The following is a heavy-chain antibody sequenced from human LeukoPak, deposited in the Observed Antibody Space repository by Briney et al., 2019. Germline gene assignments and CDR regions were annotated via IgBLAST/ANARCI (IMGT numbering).Heavy chain of an antibody. V-gene: IGHV4-34*01. CDR3: ATYSSSWYNGMDL. D-gene: IGHD6-13*01. J-gene: IGHJ6*02. CDR1: GGSFSGYY. CDR2: INHSGST. Sequence: PSETLSLTCAVYGGSFSGYYWSWIRQPPGKGLEWIGEINHSGSTNYNPSLKSRVTISVDTSKNQFSLKLSSVTAADTAVYYCATYSSSWYNGMDLWCQGTTVTVSS.